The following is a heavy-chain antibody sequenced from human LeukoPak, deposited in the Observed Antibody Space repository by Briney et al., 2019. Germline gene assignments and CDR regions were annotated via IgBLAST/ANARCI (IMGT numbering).Heavy chain of an antibody. CDR1: GFTFSSYS. CDR2: ISSSSSYI. D-gene: IGHD3-22*01. Sequence: PGGSLRLSCAASGFTFSSYSMNWVRQAPGKGLEWVSSISSSSSYIYYADSVKGRFTISRDNAKNSLYLRMNSLRAEDTAVYYCARGIYYYDSSGYYHDYWGQGTLVTVSS. J-gene: IGHJ4*02. V-gene: IGHV3-21*01. CDR3: ARGIYYYDSSGYYHDY.